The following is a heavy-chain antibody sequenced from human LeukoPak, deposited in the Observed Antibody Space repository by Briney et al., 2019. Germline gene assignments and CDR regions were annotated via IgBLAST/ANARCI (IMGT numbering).Heavy chain of an antibody. J-gene: IGHJ5*02. CDR2: ISSSTSTI. CDR1: GFTFNTYL. D-gene: IGHD4-23*01. V-gene: IGHV3-48*04. Sequence: GGSLRLSCEASGFTFNTYLMSWVRQAPGKGLEWVSYISSSTSTIYYADSVKGRFTISRDNAKNSLYLQMNSLRAEDTAVYYCARDVTYYGGDWFDPWGQGTLVTVSS. CDR3: ARDVTYYGGDWFDP.